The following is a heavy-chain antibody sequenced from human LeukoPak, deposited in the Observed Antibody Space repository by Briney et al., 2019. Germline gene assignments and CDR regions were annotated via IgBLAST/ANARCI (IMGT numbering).Heavy chain of an antibody. D-gene: IGHD3-3*01. J-gene: IGHJ4*02. CDR1: GFTFSSYW. Sequence: GGSLRLSCAASGFTFSSYWMHWVRQAPGKGLVWVSRINSDGSSTSYADSVKGRFTISRDNAKNTLYLQMNSLRAEDTAVYYCARVMAYYDFWSGLAGVRSTEYYFDYWGQGTLVTVSS. CDR2: INSDGSST. CDR3: ARVMAYYDFWSGLAGVRSTEYYFDY. V-gene: IGHV3-74*01.